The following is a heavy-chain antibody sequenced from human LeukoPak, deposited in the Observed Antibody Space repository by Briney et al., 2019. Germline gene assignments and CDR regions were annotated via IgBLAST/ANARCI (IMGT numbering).Heavy chain of an antibody. J-gene: IGHJ4*02. CDR1: GGSISSSGYY. Sequence: PSETLSLTCTVSGGSISSSGYYWGWLRQSPGKGLEWIGSFSYSGSTYYSPSLKSRVTISVDTSKNQFSLKLSSVTAADTAVYYCARDRRSSSRLEYWGQGTLVTVSS. V-gene: IGHV4-39*07. CDR2: FSYSGST. D-gene: IGHD6-13*01. CDR3: ARDRRSSSRLEY.